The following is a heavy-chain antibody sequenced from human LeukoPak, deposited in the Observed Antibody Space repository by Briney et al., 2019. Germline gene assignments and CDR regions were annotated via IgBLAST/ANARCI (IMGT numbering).Heavy chain of an antibody. Sequence: SETLSLTCTVSGGSISSYYWSWIRQPPGKGLEWIGYIYYSGSTNYNPSLKSRVTISVDTSKNQFSLKLSSVTAADTAVYYCARVGVRGVITIDYWGQGTLVTVSS. CDR2: IYYSGST. CDR3: ARVGVRGVITIDY. V-gene: IGHV4-59*01. D-gene: IGHD3-10*01. CDR1: GGSISSYY. J-gene: IGHJ4*02.